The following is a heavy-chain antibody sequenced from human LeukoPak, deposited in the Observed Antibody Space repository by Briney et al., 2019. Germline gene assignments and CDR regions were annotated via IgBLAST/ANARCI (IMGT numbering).Heavy chain of an antibody. D-gene: IGHD5-18*01. Sequence: PSQTLSLTCTVSGGSISSGGYYWSWFRQPPGKGLEWIGYIYHSGSTYYNPSLKSRVTISVDRSKNQFSLKLSSVTAADTAVYYCARESGSLQLWLRLPPLDAFDIWGQGTMVTVSS. CDR3: ARESGSLQLWLRLPPLDAFDI. CDR2: IYHSGST. J-gene: IGHJ3*02. CDR1: GGSISSGGYY. V-gene: IGHV4-30-2*01.